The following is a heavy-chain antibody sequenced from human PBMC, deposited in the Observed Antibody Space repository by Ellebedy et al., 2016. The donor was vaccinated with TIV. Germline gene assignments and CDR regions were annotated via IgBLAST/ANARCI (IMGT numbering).Heavy chain of an antibody. CDR2: IYASGST. CDR3: ARRTSGGIDS. V-gene: IGHV4-4*07. D-gene: IGHD3/OR15-3a*01. J-gene: IGHJ4*02. Sequence: SETLSLTXTVSGGSISSYYWSWIRQPAGKGLEWIGRIYASGSTNYNPSLKSRVTMSVDRSKNQFSLKFTSMTAADTASYYCARRTSGGIDSWGQGMLVTVSS. CDR1: GGSISSYY.